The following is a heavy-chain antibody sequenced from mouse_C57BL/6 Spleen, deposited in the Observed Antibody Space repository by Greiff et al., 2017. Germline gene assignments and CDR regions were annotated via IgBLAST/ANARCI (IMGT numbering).Heavy chain of an antibody. CDR1: GFTFTDYY. V-gene: IGHV7-3*01. D-gene: IGHD3-1*01. CDR3: ARYGAPYWYFDV. J-gene: IGHJ1*03. CDR2: IRNKANGYTT. Sequence: EVKVVESGGGLVQPGGSLSLSCAASGFTFTDYYMSWVRQPPGKALEWLGFIRNKANGYTTEYSASVKGRFTISRDNSQSILYLQMNALRAEDSATYYCARYGAPYWYFDVWGTGTTVTVSS.